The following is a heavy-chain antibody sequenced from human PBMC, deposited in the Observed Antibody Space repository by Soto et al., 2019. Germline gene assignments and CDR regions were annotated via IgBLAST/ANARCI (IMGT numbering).Heavy chain of an antibody. CDR2: IYHSGST. J-gene: IGHJ4*02. V-gene: IGHV4-30-2*01. CDR1: GGSISSGGYS. Sequence: QLQLQESGSGLVKPSQTLSLTCAVSGGSISSGGYSWSWIRQPPGKGLEWIGYIYHSGSTYYNPSXXXRXXIAVARSKKPFSLKLSSVTAAATAVYYCARGPPSYWGQGTLVTVSS. CDR3: ARGPPSY.